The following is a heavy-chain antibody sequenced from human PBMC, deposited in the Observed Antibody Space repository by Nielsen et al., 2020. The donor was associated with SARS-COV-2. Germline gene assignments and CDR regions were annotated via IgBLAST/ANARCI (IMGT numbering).Heavy chain of an antibody. CDR3: ARVDYSSIDL. CDR2: ISSSSSTI. J-gene: IGHJ4*02. CDR1: GFTFSSYS. V-gene: IGHV3-48*04. Sequence: GGSLRLSCAASGFTFSSYSMNWVRQAPGKGLEWVSYISSSSSTIYYADSVKGRFTISRDNAKDSVYLQMNNLRAEDTAVYYCARVDYSSIDLWGQGTLVTVSS. D-gene: IGHD2-2*01.